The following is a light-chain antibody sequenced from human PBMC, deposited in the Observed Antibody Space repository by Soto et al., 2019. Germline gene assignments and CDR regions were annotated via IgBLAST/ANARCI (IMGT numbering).Light chain of an antibody. CDR3: QQSYSSPET. Sequence: DIQMTQSPSSLSASVGDRVTITCRASQSISNYLNWYQQKPGKAPKLLIYAASSLQGGVPPRFSGSGSGTDFTLTISSLQPEDFATYYSQQSYSSPETFGQGTKVEV. V-gene: IGKV1-39*01. CDR1: QSISNY. J-gene: IGKJ1*01. CDR2: AAS.